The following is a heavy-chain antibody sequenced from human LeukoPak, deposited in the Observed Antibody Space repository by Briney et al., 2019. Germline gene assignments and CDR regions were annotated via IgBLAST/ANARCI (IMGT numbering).Heavy chain of an antibody. CDR1: GLILRSYA. J-gene: IGHJ4*02. Sequence: GGSLRLSCAASGLILRSYAMGWVRQAPGKGLEWVSAITANGGNTYYADSVKGRFTISRDNSKNTLYLQVNSLRAEDTAVYYCAKGNGYSYGRYYFDYWGQGTLVTVSS. CDR3: AKGNGYSYGRYYFDY. V-gene: IGHV3-23*01. D-gene: IGHD5-18*01. CDR2: ITANGGNT.